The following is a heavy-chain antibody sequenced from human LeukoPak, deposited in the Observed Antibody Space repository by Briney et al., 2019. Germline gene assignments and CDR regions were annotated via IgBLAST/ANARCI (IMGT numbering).Heavy chain of an antibody. D-gene: IGHD3-10*01. J-gene: IGHJ4*02. Sequence: GGSLRLSCAASGFTLSTYWMHWVRQAPGKGLVWVSRINSEGSSTTYADSVKGRFTISRDNAKNTLYLQMNSVRAEDTAVYYCARDDGSGSYWGQGTLVTVSS. CDR1: GFTLSTYW. V-gene: IGHV3-74*01. CDR3: ARDDGSGSY. CDR2: INSEGSST.